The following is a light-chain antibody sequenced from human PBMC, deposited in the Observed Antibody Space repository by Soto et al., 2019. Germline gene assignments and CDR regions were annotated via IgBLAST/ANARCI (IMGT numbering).Light chain of an antibody. CDR2: AVN. J-gene: IGLJ2*01. CDR1: SSDVGGYKY. V-gene: IGLV2-14*01. Sequence: QSVLTQPASVSGSPGQSITISCTGTSSDVGGYKYVSWYQHHPGQAPKLMIHAVNSRPSGVSTRFSGSKSGNTASLTISGLQPEDEADYYCCSYAGSYTLIFGGGTKLTVL. CDR3: CSYAGSYTLI.